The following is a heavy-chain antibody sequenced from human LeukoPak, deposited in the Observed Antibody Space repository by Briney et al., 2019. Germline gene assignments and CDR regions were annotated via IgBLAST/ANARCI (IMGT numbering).Heavy chain of an antibody. Sequence: SETLSLTCTVSGYSISSGYYWGWIRQPPGKGLEWIGSIYHSGSTYYNPSLKSRVTISVDTSKNQFSLKLSSVTAADTAVYYCARVRNCSGGSCYYFDYWGQGTLVTVSS. J-gene: IGHJ4*02. CDR2: IYHSGST. CDR1: GYSISSGYY. V-gene: IGHV4-38-2*02. D-gene: IGHD2-15*01. CDR3: ARVRNCSGGSCYYFDY.